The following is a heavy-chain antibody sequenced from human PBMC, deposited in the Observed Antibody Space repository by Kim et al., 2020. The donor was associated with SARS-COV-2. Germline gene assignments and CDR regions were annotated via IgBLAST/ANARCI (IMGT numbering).Heavy chain of an antibody. D-gene: IGHD2-2*01. CDR2: ISGSGGGT. Sequence: GGSLRLSCAASGLPFHPYAMTWVRQAPGKGLEWVSGISGSGGGTYYADSVEGRFTISRDTSNNTLFLQMNSLRAEDTAVYYCAKDRSGVPAALNYWGQGTLVTVSS. V-gene: IGHV3-23*01. CDR3: AKDRSGVPAALNY. J-gene: IGHJ4*02. CDR1: GLPFHPYA.